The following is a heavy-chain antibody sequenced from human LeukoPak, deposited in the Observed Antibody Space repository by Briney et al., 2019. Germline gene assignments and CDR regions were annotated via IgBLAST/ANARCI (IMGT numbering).Heavy chain of an antibody. CDR1: GGSISGYY. CDR2: IYTSGST. V-gene: IGHV4-4*09. D-gene: IGHD6-13*01. Sequence: SETLSLTCTVSGGSISGYYWSWIRQPPGKGLEWIGYIYTSGSTNYNPSLKSRVTISVDTSKNQFSLKLSSVTAADTAVYYCARTANVQQLVLGWFDPWGQGTLVTVSS. CDR3: ARTANVQQLVLGWFDP. J-gene: IGHJ5*02.